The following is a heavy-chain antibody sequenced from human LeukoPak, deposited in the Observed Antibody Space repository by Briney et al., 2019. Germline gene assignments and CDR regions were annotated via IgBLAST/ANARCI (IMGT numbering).Heavy chain of an antibody. Sequence: GGSLRLSCAASGFTVSSNYMSWVRQAPGKGLEWVSVIYSGGSTYYADSVKGRFTISRDNSKNTLYLQMNSLRAEDTAVYYCTTHYRPGSHYNIFDYWGQGTLVTVSS. CDR2: IYSGGST. J-gene: IGHJ4*02. CDR1: GFTVSSNY. CDR3: TTHYRPGSHYNIFDY. V-gene: IGHV3-53*01. D-gene: IGHD3-10*01.